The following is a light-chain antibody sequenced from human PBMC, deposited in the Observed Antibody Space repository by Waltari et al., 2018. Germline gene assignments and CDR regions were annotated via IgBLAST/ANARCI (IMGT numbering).Light chain of an antibody. CDR3: ENYVRLPAT. CDR2: DAS. V-gene: IGKV3-20*01. CDR1: QSVGRS. J-gene: IGKJ1*01. Sequence: EIVLTQSPDPLSLSPGARGTLSCRASQSVGRSLTWYQQKPGQAPRLLIYDASRRAPGIPDRFSGSGSGTDFSLTISRLEPEDFAVYYCENYVRLPATFGQGTKVEIK.